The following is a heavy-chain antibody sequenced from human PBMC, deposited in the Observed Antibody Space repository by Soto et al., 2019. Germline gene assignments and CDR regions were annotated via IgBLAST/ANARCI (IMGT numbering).Heavy chain of an antibody. Sequence: QVHLVQSGAEVKKPGASVKVSCQGSGYAFTTYGITWVRQAPGQGLEWMGWISAHNGNTNYAPKLQGRVTVTRDTSTSTAYMELRSLRYDDTAVYYCARGRYGEYWGQGALVTVSS. V-gene: IGHV1-18*01. CDR1: GYAFTTYG. CDR3: ARGRYGEY. J-gene: IGHJ4*02. CDR2: ISAHNGNT. D-gene: IGHD3-10*01.